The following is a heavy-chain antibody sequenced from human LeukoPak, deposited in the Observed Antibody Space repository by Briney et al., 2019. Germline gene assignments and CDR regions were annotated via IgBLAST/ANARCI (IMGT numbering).Heavy chain of an antibody. CDR3: ATYSSLNRREFQY. CDR2: IKTDGSEK. J-gene: IGHJ1*01. CDR1: GFTFKIYT. V-gene: IGHV3-7*01. Sequence: PGGSLRLSCAAFGFTFKIYTMNWVRQAPGKGLQWVANIKTDGSEKYYVDSVKGRFTISRDNAKNSLYLQMNSLRAEDTAVYYCATYSSLNRREFQYWGQGTLLTVSS. D-gene: IGHD3-22*01.